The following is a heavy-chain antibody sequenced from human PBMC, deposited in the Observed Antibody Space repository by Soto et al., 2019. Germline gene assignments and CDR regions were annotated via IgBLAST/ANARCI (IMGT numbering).Heavy chain of an antibody. V-gene: IGHV4-34*01. D-gene: IGHD6-25*01. CDR2: INHSGST. CDR1: GGSFSGYY. CDR3: ARGPQGPATLSYYYYGMDV. J-gene: IGHJ6*02. Sequence: SETLSLTCAVYGGSFSGYYWSWIRQPPGKGLEWIGEINHSGSTNYNPSLKSRVTISVDTSKNQFSLKLSSVTAADTAVYYCARGPQGPATLSYYYYGMDVWGQGTTVTVSS.